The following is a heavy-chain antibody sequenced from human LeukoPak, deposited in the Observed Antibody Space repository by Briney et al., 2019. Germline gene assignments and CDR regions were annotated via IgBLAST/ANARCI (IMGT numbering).Heavy chain of an antibody. CDR1: GYTFTSYY. J-gene: IGHJ4*02. Sequence: ASVKVSCKASGYTFTSYYMHWVRQAPGQGLEWMGWISAYNGNTNYAQKLQGRVTMTTDTSTSTAYMELRSLRSDDTAVYYCARDLLYRVGIRGGYWGQGTLVTVSS. CDR3: ARDLLYRVGIRGGY. CDR2: ISAYNGNT. D-gene: IGHD3-10*01. V-gene: IGHV1-18*04.